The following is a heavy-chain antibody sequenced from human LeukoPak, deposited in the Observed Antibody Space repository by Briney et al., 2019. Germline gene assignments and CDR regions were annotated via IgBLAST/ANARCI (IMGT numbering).Heavy chain of an antibody. CDR3: ARLLRIAAAGTEGDFDY. D-gene: IGHD6-13*01. J-gene: IGHJ4*02. CDR2: INHSGST. Sequence: SETLSLTCAVYGGSFSGYYCSWIRQPPGKGLEWIGEINHSGSTNYNPSLKSRVTISVDTSKNQFSLKLSSVTAADTAVYYCARLLRIAAAGTEGDFDYWGQGTLVTVSS. V-gene: IGHV4-34*01. CDR1: GGSFSGYY.